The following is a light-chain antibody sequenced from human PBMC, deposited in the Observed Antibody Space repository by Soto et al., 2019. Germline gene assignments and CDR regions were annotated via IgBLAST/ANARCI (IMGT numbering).Light chain of an antibody. CDR3: SSYTSSNTLV. Sequence: QSVLTQPASVSGSPGQSITISCAGTSSDVGAYNYVSWYQQHPDKAPKLIIYDVTNRPSGVSYRFSGSKSANTASLTISGLQAEDEADYYCSSYTSSNTLVFGTGTKLTVL. CDR2: DVT. V-gene: IGLV2-14*03. J-gene: IGLJ1*01. CDR1: SSDVGAYNY.